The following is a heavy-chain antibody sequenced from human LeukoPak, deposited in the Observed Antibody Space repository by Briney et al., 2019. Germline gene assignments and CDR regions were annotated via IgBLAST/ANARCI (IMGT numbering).Heavy chain of an antibody. CDR2: IYHSGST. D-gene: IGHD6-19*01. V-gene: IGHV4-38-2*02. CDR1: GYSISSGYY. J-gene: IGHJ4*02. Sequence: SETLSLTCTVSGYSISSGYYWGWIRQPPGKGLEWIGSIYHSGSTYYNPSLKSRVTISVDTSKNQFSLKLSSVTAADTAVYYCARTREQWQVLDYWGQGTLVTVSS. CDR3: ARTREQWQVLDY.